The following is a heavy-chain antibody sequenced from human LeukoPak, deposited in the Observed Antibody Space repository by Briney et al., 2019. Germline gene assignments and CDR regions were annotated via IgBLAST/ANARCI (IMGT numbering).Heavy chain of an antibody. CDR2: ISTYKGNT. V-gene: IGHV1-18*01. D-gene: IGHD3-16*02. J-gene: IGHJ3*02. CDR1: GYTFTKNG. Sequence: GASVTVSCRASGYTFTKNGISWVRQAPGQGLEWMGWISTYKGNTNYAQKLQGRVTLTTDTSTSTAYMELRSLRSDDTAVYYCAREVSHGLDIWGQGTVVTVSS. CDR3: AREVSHGLDI.